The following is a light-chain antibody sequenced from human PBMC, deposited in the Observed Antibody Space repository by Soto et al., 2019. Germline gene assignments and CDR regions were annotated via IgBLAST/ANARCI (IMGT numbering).Light chain of an antibody. Sequence: QSVLTQSHSASASLGASVKLTCALSSGHSSYAIACHQQQPEKGPRYLMKLNSDGRHSKGDGIPDRFSGSSSGAERYLTISSLQSEDEADYYCQTWGTGIQVFGGGPKLTVL. CDR3: QTWGTGIQV. J-gene: IGLJ2*01. V-gene: IGLV4-69*01. CDR1: SGHSSYA. CDR2: LNSDGRH.